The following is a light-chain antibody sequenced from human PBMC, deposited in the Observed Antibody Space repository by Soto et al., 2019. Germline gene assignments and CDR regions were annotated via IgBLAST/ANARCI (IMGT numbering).Light chain of an antibody. Sequence: EILSTQSPGTLSLSPGDRATLSCRASQSLGSTFLAWYQQKSGQSPRLLIYGASDRATDVPDRFSGSGSGADFTLTISRLEPEDFAVYFCQQYGRLPLSFGGGTKVEIK. CDR2: GAS. V-gene: IGKV3-20*01. CDR1: QSLGSTF. CDR3: QQYGRLPLS. J-gene: IGKJ4*01.